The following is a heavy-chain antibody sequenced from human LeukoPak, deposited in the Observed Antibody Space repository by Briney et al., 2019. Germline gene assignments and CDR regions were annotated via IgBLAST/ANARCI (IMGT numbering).Heavy chain of an antibody. V-gene: IGHV3-23*01. D-gene: IGHD3-10*01. CDR2: ISGSGGGT. CDR1: GFTFSSYA. CDR3: AKDYYGSGNYPFDY. J-gene: IGHJ4*02. Sequence: PGGSLRLSCAASGFTFSSYAMSWVRQAPGKGLEWVSAISGSGGGTYYDGIVQGWVTISRDHSKMTLYLQMNSLRAEDTAVYYCAKDYYGSGNYPFDYWGQGTLVTVSS.